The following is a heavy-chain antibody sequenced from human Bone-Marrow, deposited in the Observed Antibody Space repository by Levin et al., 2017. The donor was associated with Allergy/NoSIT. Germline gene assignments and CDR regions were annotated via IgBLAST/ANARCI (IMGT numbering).Heavy chain of an antibody. CDR2: ISYDGGKK. Sequence: PGGSLRLSCAASGFTFSSFAMHWVRQAPGKGLEWVSVISYDGGKKYYADSVKGRFTTSRDKPKNTLYLQMNSLRAEDTAVYYCARDDDYGDYVLDYWGQGALVTVSS. V-gene: IGHV3-30-3*01. J-gene: IGHJ4*02. CDR1: GFTFSSFA. CDR3: ARDDDYGDYVLDY. D-gene: IGHD4-17*01.